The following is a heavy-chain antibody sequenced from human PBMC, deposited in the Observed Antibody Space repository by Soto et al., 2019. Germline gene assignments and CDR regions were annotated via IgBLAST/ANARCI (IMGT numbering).Heavy chain of an antibody. D-gene: IGHD5-18*01. J-gene: IGHJ4*02. V-gene: IGHV4-31*03. Sequence: QVQLQESGPGLVKPSQTLSLTCTVSGVSSNSGGYCWSWIRQHPGKGLDWIGCISYGGSTSYHPSLKSRVTISVDTSKHQFSLKLTSVTAADTAVYYCSRGILVWGQGALITVSS. CDR2: ISYGGST. CDR3: SRGILV. CDR1: GVSSNSGGYC.